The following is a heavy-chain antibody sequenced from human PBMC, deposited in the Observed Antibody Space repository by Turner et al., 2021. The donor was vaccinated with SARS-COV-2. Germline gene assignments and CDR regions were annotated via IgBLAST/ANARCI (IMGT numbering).Heavy chain of an antibody. Sequence: QLQLQESGPGLVKPSETLSLTCTVTGGSISSSSYYWGWLRQPPGKGLEWIGSIYYSWSTYYNPSLKSRVTISVDTSKNQFSLKLSSVTAADTAVYYCAGEVVVLATTHYGMDVWGQGTTVTVSS. CDR2: IYYSWST. D-gene: IGHD2-21*01. CDR3: AGEVVVLATTHYGMDV. CDR1: GGSISSSSYY. J-gene: IGHJ6*02. V-gene: IGHV4-39*01.